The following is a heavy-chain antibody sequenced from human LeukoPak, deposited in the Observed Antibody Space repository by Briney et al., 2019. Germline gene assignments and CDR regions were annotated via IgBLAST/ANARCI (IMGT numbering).Heavy chain of an antibody. CDR2: IYTSGST. Sequence: PSETLSLTCTVSGGSISSGSYYWSWIRQPAGKGLEWIGRIYTSGSTNYNPSLKSRVTISVDTSKNQFSLKLSSVTAADTAVYYCARDALGSYAEYWGQGTLVTVSS. CDR1: GGSISSGSYY. J-gene: IGHJ4*02. V-gene: IGHV4-61*02. CDR3: ARDALGSYAEY. D-gene: IGHD1-26*01.